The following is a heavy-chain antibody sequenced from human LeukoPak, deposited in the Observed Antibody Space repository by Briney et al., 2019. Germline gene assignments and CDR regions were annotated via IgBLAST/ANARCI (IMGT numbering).Heavy chain of an antibody. V-gene: IGHV4-39*07. CDR2: INYSGST. Sequence: SETLSLTCTVSGGSISSSSYYWGWIRQPPGKGLEWIGSINYSGSTYYNPSLRSRVTISVDTSKKQFSLKLSSVTAADTAVYYCARGYCSGGSCYSYYYYSYMDVWGKGTTVTVSS. CDR1: GGSISSSSYY. D-gene: IGHD2-15*01. J-gene: IGHJ6*03. CDR3: ARGYCSGGSCYSYYYYSYMDV.